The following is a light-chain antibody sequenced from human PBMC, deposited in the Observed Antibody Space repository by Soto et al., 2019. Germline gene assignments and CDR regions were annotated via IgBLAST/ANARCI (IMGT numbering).Light chain of an antibody. CDR3: QQLFDSPIT. V-gene: IGKV1-5*03. Sequence: DIQMTQSPSTLSAFVGDRVTITCRASQSINSWLAWYQQKPGKAPKLLIHKASSLQSGVPSRFSGSGSGTDFTLTISSLQPDDFATYYCQQLFDSPITVGQGTRLEI. CDR2: KAS. J-gene: IGKJ5*01. CDR1: QSINSW.